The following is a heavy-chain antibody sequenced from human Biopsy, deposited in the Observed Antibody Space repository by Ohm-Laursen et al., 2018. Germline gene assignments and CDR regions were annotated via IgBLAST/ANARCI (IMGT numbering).Heavy chain of an antibody. CDR1: GFSFEDYG. Sequence: SLRLSCASSGFSFEDYGMHWVRQAPGKGLEWVSSISWQSATRNYADSVKGRFAISRDNAKKSLYLEVDSLRDEDTALYYCVKDKDFRDAFDIWGQGTMVTVSS. V-gene: IGHV3-9*01. J-gene: IGHJ3*02. D-gene: IGHD3-3*01. CDR2: ISWQSATR. CDR3: VKDKDFRDAFDI.